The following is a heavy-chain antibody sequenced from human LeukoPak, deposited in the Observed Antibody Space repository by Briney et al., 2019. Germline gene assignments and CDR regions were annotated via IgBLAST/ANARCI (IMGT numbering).Heavy chain of an antibody. CDR3: ARIGGDRHPIEY. CDR1: EFTFSSYE. CDR2: ISSSGDTI. V-gene: IGHV3-48*03. J-gene: IGHJ4*02. Sequence: GSLRLSCAASEFTFSSYEMNWVRQAPGKGLEWVSYISSSGDTIYYADSVKGRFTISRDNAKNSLYLQLNSLRAEDTAVYYCARIGGDRHPIEYWGQGTLVTVSS. D-gene: IGHD2-21*02.